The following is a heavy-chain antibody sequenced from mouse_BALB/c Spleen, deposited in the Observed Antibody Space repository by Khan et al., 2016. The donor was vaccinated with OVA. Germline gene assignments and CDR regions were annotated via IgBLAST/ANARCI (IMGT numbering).Heavy chain of an antibody. CDR2: IIYTGYT. V-gene: IGHV3-8*02. J-gene: IGHJ3*01. D-gene: IGHD2-14*01. CDR3: ARSTYRYALVY. CDR1: GDSITTGY. Sequence: EVQLQESGPSLVKPSQTLSLTCSVTGDSITTGYWNWIRKFPGNKLEYMGYIIYTGYTYYNPSLNSRISITRHTSNNQYYLQLNSVTDEDTATYYCARSTYRYALVYWGQGTLVTVSA.